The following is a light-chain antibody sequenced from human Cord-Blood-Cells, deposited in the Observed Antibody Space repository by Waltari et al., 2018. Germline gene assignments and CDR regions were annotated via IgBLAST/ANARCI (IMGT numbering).Light chain of an antibody. CDR3: QQYNNWPNT. J-gene: IGKJ2*01. CDR2: GAS. CDR1: QSVRSN. Sequence: EIVMTQSPATLSVSPGERATLPCRASQSVRSNLAWYQQKPGQAPRLLISGASTRATGIPARFSGSGSGTEFTLTISSLQSEDFAVYYCQQYNNWPNTFGQGTKLEIK. V-gene: IGKV3-15*01.